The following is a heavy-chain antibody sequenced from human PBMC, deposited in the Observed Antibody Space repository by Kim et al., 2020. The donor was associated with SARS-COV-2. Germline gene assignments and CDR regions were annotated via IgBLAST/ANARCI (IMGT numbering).Heavy chain of an antibody. Sequence: GGSLRLSCTASGFTFTPYGMHWVRQAPGKGLEWVAIISYDGSNKYYADSVKGRFTISRDNSKNTLYLQMNSLRAEDTAMYYCAKDQTVAVFQFGGMDVWGQGTTVTVSS. J-gene: IGHJ6*02. CDR3: AKDQTVAVFQFGGMDV. CDR1: GFTFTPYG. CDR2: ISYDGSNK. D-gene: IGHD3-3*02. V-gene: IGHV3-30*18.